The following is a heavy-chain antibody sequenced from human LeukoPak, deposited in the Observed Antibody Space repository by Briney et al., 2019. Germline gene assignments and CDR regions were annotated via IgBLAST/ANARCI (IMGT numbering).Heavy chain of an antibody. CDR3: ARRYYYDGSVFAFDI. CDR2: IYTGGST. J-gene: IGHJ3*02. D-gene: IGHD3-22*01. CDR1: GFTVSSNT. Sequence: GGSLRLSCAASGFTVSSNTMNWVRQAPGKGLEWVSVIYTGGSTDYAGSVKGRFIISRDNFKNLVYLQMNSLRAEDTAVYYCARRYYYDGSVFAFDIWGQGTMVSVSS. V-gene: IGHV3-53*01.